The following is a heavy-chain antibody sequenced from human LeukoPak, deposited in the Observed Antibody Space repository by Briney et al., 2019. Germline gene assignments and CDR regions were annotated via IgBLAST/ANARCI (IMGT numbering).Heavy chain of an antibody. V-gene: IGHV3-23*01. J-gene: IGHJ6*02. CDR3: AKARGSYSSLDV. CDR2: ISGSGGST. Sequence: GESLRLSCAASGFTFSSYAMSWVRQAPGKGLEWVSAISGSGGSTYYADSVKGRFTISRDNSKNTLYLQMNSLRAEDTAVYYCAKARGSYSSLDVWGQGTTVTVSS. CDR1: GFTFSSYA. D-gene: IGHD1-26*01.